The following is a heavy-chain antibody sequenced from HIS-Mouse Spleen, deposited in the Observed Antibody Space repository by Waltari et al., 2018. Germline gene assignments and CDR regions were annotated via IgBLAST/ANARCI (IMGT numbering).Heavy chain of an antibody. V-gene: IGHV4-59*08. CDR2: IYYSGST. CDR1: GGSISSYS. CDR3: ARRRYSYGFDY. Sequence: QVQLQESGPGLVKPSETLSLTCTVSGGSISSYSWSWIRQPPGKGLEWIGYIYYSGSTNYNPSLKSRVTISVDTSKNQFSLKLSSVTAADTAVYYCARRRYSYGFDYWGQGTLVTVSS. D-gene: IGHD5-18*01. J-gene: IGHJ4*02.